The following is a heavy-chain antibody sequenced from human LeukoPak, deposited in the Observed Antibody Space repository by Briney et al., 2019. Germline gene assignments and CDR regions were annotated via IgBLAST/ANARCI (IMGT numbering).Heavy chain of an antibody. CDR3: AAYYGSGSVNYYRGMDI. CDR1: EFTFSDYY. V-gene: IGHV3-11*01. D-gene: IGHD3-10*01. Sequence: SGGSLRLSCEASEFTFSDYYMSWIRQAPGKGLEWISYISDSAINTHYADSVKGRFTISRDNAEKLLVLEMKSLRSEDTAVYYCAAYYGSGSVNYYRGMDIWGQGTTVTVSS. CDR2: ISDSAINT. J-gene: IGHJ6*02.